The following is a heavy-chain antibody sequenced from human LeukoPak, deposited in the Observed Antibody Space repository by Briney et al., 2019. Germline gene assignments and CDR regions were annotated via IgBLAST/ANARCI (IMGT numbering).Heavy chain of an antibody. CDR1: GGSISSYY. D-gene: IGHD6-13*01. J-gene: IGHJ6*03. CDR3: ARGCIAAAGTLGYYYMDV. CDR2: IYYSGST. Sequence: PSETLSLTCAVSGGSISSYYWSWIRQPPGKGLEWIGYIYYSGSTNYNPSLRSRVTISVDTSKNQLSLKLRSVPAADTAVYYCARGCIAAAGTLGYYYMDVWGKGTTVTVSS. V-gene: IGHV4-59*12.